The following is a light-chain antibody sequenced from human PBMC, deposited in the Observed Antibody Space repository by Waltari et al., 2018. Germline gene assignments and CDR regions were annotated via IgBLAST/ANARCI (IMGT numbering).Light chain of an antibody. V-gene: IGKV1-27*01. CDR1: QDIRNF. J-gene: IGKJ1*01. CDR2: GAS. CDR3: QKYNSDPPWT. Sequence: DIQMTQSPSSLSVSVGDRVTITCRAGQDIRNFLAWFQKKPGKVPKLLIYGASTLQSGVPSRFSGSGSGTGFTLTISSLQPEDVATYYCQKYNSDPPWTFGQGTKVEIK.